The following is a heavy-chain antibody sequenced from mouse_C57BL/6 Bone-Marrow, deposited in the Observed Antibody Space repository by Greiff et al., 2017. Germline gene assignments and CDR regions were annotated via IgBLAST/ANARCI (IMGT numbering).Heavy chain of an antibody. CDR1: GYTFTSYW. D-gene: IGHD2-3*01. J-gene: IGHJ2*01. CDR3: ARGGDGYYVDY. V-gene: IGHV1-59*01. CDR2: IDPSDSYT. Sequence: QVQLQQPGAELVRPGTSVKLSCKASGYTFTSYWMHWVKQRPGQGLEWIGVIDPSDSYTNYNQKFKGKATLTVDTSSSTAYMQLSSLTSEDSAVYYCARGGDGYYVDYWGQGTTLTVSS.